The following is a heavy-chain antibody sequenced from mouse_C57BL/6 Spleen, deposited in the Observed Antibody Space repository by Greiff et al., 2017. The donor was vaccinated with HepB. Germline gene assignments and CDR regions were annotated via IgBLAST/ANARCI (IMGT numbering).Heavy chain of an antibody. D-gene: IGHD1-1*01. CDR1: GYNFTSYW. CDR3: ARRYYYGSSYWYFDV. J-gene: IGHJ1*03. Sequence: VQLQQPGAELVKPGASVKLSCKASGYNFTSYWMQWVKQRPGQGLEWIGEIDPSDSYTNYNQKFKGKATLTVDTSSSTAYMQLSSLTSEDSAVYYCARRYYYGSSYWYFDVWGTGTTVTVSS. V-gene: IGHV1-50*01. CDR2: IDPSDSYT.